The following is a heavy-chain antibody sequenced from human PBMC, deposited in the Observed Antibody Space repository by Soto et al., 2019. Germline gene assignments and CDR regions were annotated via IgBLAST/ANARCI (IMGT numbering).Heavy chain of an antibody. CDR2: MNPHTGET. Sequence: ASVKVSCKVSGYTLTEISMHWVRQAPGKGLQWMGWMNPHTGETDATRKFQGRLTMTRNTSINTAYLELSSLTSEDTAVYYCAKKHSGSSLAYWGQGSLVTVSS. CDR3: AKKHSGSSLAY. CDR1: GYTLTEIS. V-gene: IGHV1-2*02. D-gene: IGHD6-6*01. J-gene: IGHJ4*02.